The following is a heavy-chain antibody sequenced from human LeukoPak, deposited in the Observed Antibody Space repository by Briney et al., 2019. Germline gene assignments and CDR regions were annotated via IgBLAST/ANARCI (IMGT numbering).Heavy chain of an antibody. J-gene: IGHJ4*02. CDR1: GGSISSGGYY. CDR2: IYHSGST. V-gene: IGHV4-30-2*01. CDR3: ARGSAVVTPVDY. D-gene: IGHD4-23*01. Sequence: TLSVNCTVSGGSISSGGYYWSWIRQPPGKGLEWIGYIYHSGSTYYNPSLKSRVTISVDRSKNQFSLKLSSVTAADTAVYYCARGSAVVTPVDYWGQGTLVTVSS.